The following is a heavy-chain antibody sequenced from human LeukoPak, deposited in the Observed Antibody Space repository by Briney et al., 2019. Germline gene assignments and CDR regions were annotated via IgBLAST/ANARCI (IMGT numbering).Heavy chain of an antibody. CDR2: IYHSGST. D-gene: IGHD4-17*01. CDR1: GGSISSGGYY. CDR3: ARGGPGDYGDYLGY. J-gene: IGHJ4*02. V-gene: IGHV4-30-2*01. Sequence: TLSLTCTVSGGSISSGGYYWSWIRQPPGKGLEWIGYIYHSGSTYYNPSLKSRVTISVDRSKNQFSLKLSSVTAADTAVYYCARGGPGDYGDYLGYWGQGTLVTVSS.